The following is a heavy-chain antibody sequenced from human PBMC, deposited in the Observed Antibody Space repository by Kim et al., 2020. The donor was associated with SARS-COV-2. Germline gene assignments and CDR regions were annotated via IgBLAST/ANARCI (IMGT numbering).Heavy chain of an antibody. D-gene: IGHD2-21*02. CDR3: ARDRGCGGDCYGLFFHGMDV. V-gene: IGHV3-33*01. Sequence: GGSLRLSCAASGFTFSSYGMHWVRQAPGKGLEWVAVIWYDGSNKYYADSVKGRFTISRDNSKNTLYLQMNSLRAEDTAVYYCARDRGCGGDCYGLFFHGMDVWGQRTTVTVSS. CDR1: GFTFSSYG. CDR2: IWYDGSNK. J-gene: IGHJ6*02.